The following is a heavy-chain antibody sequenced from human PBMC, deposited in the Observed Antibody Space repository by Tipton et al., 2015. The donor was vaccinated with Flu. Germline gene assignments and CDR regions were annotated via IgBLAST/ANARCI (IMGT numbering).Heavy chain of an antibody. D-gene: IGHD5-24*01. V-gene: IGHV4-59*01. CDR1: GGSISSYY. CDR3: ARDRGDGYNLHLYWYFDL. J-gene: IGHJ2*01. CDR2: IYYSGST. Sequence: TLSLTCTVSGGSISSYYWSWIRQPPGKGLEWIGYIYYSGSTNYNPSLKSRVTISVDTSKNQFSLKLSSVTAADTAVYYCARDRGDGYNLHLYWYFDLWGRGTLVTVSS.